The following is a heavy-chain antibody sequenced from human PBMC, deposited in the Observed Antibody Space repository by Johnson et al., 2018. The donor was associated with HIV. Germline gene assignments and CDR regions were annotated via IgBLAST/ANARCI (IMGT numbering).Heavy chain of an antibody. J-gene: IGHJ3*02. CDR1: GFTFKDHY. CDR2: ISSSDSSI. V-gene: IGHV3-11*04. CDR3: ATYNFWISYAFDI. D-gene: IGHD3-3*01. Sequence: VQLVESGGGLVKPGGSLRLSCVASGFTFKDHYMSWIRQAPGKGLEWVSYISSSDSSIYYADSVKGRFTISRDNAKNSLYLQMNSLRAEDTAVYYCATYNFWISYAFDIWGQGTTVTVSS.